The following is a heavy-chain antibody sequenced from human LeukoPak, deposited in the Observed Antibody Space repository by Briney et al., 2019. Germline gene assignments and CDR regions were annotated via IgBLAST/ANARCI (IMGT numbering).Heavy chain of an antibody. CDR1: GYSFTTSW. J-gene: IGHJ5*01. CDR2: IFPGDSDT. CDR3: VRRINNWFDP. V-gene: IGHV5-51*01. Sequence: GESLKISCKGSGYSFTTSWIAWVRQMPGKGLELMGIIFPGDSDTRYSPSFQGQVTISADKSISTAYLQWSSLQASDTAFYYCVRRINNWFDPWGQGTLVTVSS.